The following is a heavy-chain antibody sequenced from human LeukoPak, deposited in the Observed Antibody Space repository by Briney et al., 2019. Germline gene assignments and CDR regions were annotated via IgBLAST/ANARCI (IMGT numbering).Heavy chain of an antibody. Sequence: QPGGSLRLSCAASGFTFSNYWMTWVRQAPGKGLEWVANIREDGSEKYYVDSVKGRFTISRDNAKNSLYLQMNSLRAEDTALYYCAKGMRYSYGPDVDYWGQGTLVTVSS. CDR3: AKGMRYSYGPDVDY. D-gene: IGHD5-18*01. CDR1: GFTFSNYW. J-gene: IGHJ4*02. V-gene: IGHV3-7*03. CDR2: IREDGSEK.